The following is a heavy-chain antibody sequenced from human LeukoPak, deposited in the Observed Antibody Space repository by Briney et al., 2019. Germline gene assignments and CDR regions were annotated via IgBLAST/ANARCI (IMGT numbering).Heavy chain of an antibody. CDR1: GFTFSSYA. J-gene: IGHJ6*02. V-gene: IGHV3-30-3*01. D-gene: IGHD1/OR15-1a*01. CDR2: ISYDGSNK. CDR3: ARGEWVGTKGGYYYYYGMDV. Sequence: PGGSLRLSCAAPGFTFSSYATHWVRQAPGKGLEWVAVISYDGSNKYYADSVKGRFTISRDNSKNTLYLQMNSLRAEDTAVYYCARGEWVGTKGGYYYYYGMDVWGQGTTVTVSS.